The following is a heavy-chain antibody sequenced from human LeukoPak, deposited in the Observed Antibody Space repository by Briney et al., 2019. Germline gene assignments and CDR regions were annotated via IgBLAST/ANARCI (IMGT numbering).Heavy chain of an antibody. D-gene: IGHD6-25*01. CDR1: GFIFSNYG. CDR3: AKEPTSYSSGWYFHH. Sequence: GGSLRLSCGASGFIFSNYGMHCVRQAPGKGLEWVAVISHDGITQFYADSVKGRFTISRDNSKNTLDLQMHSLSAEDTAVYYCAKEPTSYSSGWYFHHWGQGTLVTVSS. J-gene: IGHJ1*01. CDR2: ISHDGITQ. V-gene: IGHV3-30*18.